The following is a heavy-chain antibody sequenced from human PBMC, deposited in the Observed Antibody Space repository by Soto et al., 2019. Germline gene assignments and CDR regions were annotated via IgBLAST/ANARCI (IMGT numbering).Heavy chain of an antibody. CDR1: GGSISSGDYY. CDR2: IYYSGST. CDR3: ARDHYVYDILTGYGYYYGMDV. V-gene: IGHV4-30-4*01. J-gene: IGHJ6*02. Sequence: SETLSLTCTVSGGSISSGDYYWSWIRQPPGKVLEWIGYIYYSGSTYYNPSLKSRVTISVDTSKNQFSLKLSSVTAADTAVYYCARDHYVYDILTGYGYYYGMDVWGQGTTVT. D-gene: IGHD3-9*01.